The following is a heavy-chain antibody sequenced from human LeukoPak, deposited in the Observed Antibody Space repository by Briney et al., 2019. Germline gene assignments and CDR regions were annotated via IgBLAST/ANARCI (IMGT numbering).Heavy chain of an antibody. J-gene: IGHJ4*02. D-gene: IGHD3-22*01. CDR1: GFTFSSYG. CDR2: IRYDGSNK. V-gene: IGHV3-30*02. CDR3: ANGHYYDSSGYYLRDY. Sequence: GGSLRLSCAASGFTFSSYGMHWVRQAPGEGLEWVAFIRYDGSNKYYADSVKGRFTISRDNSKNTLYLQMNSLRAEYTAVYYCANGHYYDSSGYYLRDYWGQGTLVTVSS.